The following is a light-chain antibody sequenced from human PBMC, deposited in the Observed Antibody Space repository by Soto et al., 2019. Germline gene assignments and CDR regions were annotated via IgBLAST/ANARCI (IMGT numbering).Light chain of an antibody. V-gene: IGLV2-14*01. CDR2: EVS. CDR3: SSYTSSSPGGYV. CDR1: SSDVGGYNY. J-gene: IGLJ1*01. Sequence: QSVLTQPASVSGSPGQSITISCTGTSSDVGGYNYVSWYQQHPGKAPKLMIYEVSNRPSGVSNRFSGSKSGNTASLTISGLQAEDEADYYCSSYTSSSPGGYVFGTGTKLTVL.